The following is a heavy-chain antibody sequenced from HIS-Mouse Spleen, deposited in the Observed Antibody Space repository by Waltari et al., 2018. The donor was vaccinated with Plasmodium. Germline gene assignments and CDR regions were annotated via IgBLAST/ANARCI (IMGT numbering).Heavy chain of an antibody. CDR1: GFTFSSYG. V-gene: IGHV3-30*18. D-gene: IGHD6-13*01. CDR3: AKDRRSSSWYVDY. J-gene: IGHJ4*02. Sequence: QVQLVESGGGVVQPGRSLRLSCAASGFTFSSYGMHWVRQAPGKGLEWVAVISNDGSNKYYANPVKGRFTISSDNSKNTLYRQMNSLRAEDTAVYYCAKDRRSSSWYVDYWGQGTLVTVSS. CDR2: ISNDGSNK.